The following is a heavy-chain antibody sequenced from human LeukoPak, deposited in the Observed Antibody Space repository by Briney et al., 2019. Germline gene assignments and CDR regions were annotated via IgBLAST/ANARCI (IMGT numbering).Heavy chain of an antibody. CDR2: IYYSGST. J-gene: IGHJ4*02. CDR3: AREVRLGVAVAGYFDY. V-gene: IGHV4-59*01. CDR1: GGSISSYY. Sequence: SETLSLTCTVSGGSISSYYWSWIRQPPGKGLEWIGYIYYSGSTNYNPSLKSRVTISVDTSKNQFSLKLSSVTAADTAVYYCAREVRLGVAVAGYFDYWGQGTLVTVSS. D-gene: IGHD6-19*01.